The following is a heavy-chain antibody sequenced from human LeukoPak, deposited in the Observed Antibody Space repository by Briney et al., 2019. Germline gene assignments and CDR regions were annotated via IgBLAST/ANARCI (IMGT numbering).Heavy chain of an antibody. V-gene: IGHV4-39*01. CDR1: GGSISSSSYY. D-gene: IGHD6-13*01. J-gene: IGHJ6*03. CDR2: IYYSGST. CDR3: ASLFFPWEQLVPAYYYYYMDV. Sequence: SETLSLTCTVSGGSISSSSYYWGWIRQPPGKGLEWIGSIYYSGSTYYNPSFKGRVTISVDTSKNQFSLKLSSVTAADTAVYYCASLFFPWEQLVPAYYYYYMDVWGKGTTVTISS.